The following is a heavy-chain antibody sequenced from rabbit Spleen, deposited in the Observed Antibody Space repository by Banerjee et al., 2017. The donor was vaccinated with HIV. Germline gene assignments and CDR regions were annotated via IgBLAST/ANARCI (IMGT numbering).Heavy chain of an antibody. V-gene: IGHV1S40*01. CDR2: IDSGSSGFT. CDR3: ARDTSSSFSSYGMDL. D-gene: IGHD1-1*01. J-gene: IGHJ6*01. Sequence: QSLEESGGDLVKPGASLTLTCNASGIDFSSYYYMCWVRQAPGKGLEWIACIDSGSSGFTYFATWAIGRFTCSKPSSTTVTLQMTSLTAADTATYFCARDTSSSFSSYGMDLWGPGTLVTVS. CDR1: GIDFSSYYY.